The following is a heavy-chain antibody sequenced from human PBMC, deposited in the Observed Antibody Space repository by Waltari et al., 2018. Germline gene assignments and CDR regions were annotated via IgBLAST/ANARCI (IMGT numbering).Heavy chain of an antibody. V-gene: IGHV4-59*11. J-gene: IGHJ4*02. CDR2: IYYSGST. CDR1: GGSISSHY. Sequence: QVQLQESGPGLVTPSETLSLTCTVSGGSISSHYWSWIRQPPGKGLEWTGYIYYSGSTNYNPSLKSRVTISVDTSKNQFSLKLSSVTAADTAVYYCARGSRVSDYWGQGTLVTVSS. CDR3: ARGSRVSDY. D-gene: IGHD6-6*01.